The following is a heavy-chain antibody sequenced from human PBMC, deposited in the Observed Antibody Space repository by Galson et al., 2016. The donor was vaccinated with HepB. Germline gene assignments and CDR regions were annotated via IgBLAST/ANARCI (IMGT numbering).Heavy chain of an antibody. CDR1: GDSVSSNSAT. CDR2: TYYRSRWYS. D-gene: IGHD1-1*01. J-gene: IGHJ6*02. Sequence: CAISGDSVSSNSATWNWIRLSPSRGLEWLGRTYYRSRWYSDYALSVKSRITINADTSKSQFSLRLNSVTPEDTAVYHCARRTGNGFDVWGQGTTVTVSS. V-gene: IGHV6-1*01. CDR3: ARRTGNGFDV.